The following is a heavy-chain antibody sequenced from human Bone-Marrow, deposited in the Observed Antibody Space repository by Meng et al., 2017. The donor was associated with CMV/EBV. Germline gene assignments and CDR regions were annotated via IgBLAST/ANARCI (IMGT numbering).Heavy chain of an antibody. J-gene: IGHJ5*02. CDR1: TCIRYG. CDR3: ERDMRGYCSSTSCPRWFDP. V-gene: IGHV1-18*01. CDR2: ISAYNGNT. Sequence: TCIRYGISWVRQAPGQGLEWMGWISAYNGNTNYAKKLQGRVTMTTDTSKSTAYMELRSMRSDDTAVYYCERDMRGYCSSTSCPRWFDPWGQGTLVTVSS. D-gene: IGHD2-2*01.